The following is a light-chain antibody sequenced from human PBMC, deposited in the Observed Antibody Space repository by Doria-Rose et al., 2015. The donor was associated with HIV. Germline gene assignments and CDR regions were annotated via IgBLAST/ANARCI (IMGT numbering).Light chain of an antibody. J-gene: IGKJ1*01. CDR1: QSFSSTR. CDR2: DGS. V-gene: IGKV3-20*01. CDR3: HQYGTSWT. Sequence: TQSPGTLSLSPGERATLSCRASQSFSSTRLAWYQQKPGQAPSLLIYDGSTRATGIPDRFSASGSGTDFTLTIDRLEPEDFAPYYCHQYGTSWTFGQGTKVEI.